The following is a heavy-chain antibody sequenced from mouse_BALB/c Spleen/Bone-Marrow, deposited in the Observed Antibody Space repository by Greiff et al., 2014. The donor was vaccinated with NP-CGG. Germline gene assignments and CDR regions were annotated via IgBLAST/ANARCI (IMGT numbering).Heavy chain of an antibody. CDR3: SRGRRDALDY. CDR2: INPSNGGT. J-gene: IGHJ4*01. V-gene: IGHV1S81*02. CDR1: GYTFTSYY. Sequence: VQLQQSGAELVKPGASVKLSCKASGYTFTSYYMYWVKQRPGQGLEWFGEINPSNGGTNFHEKFKNKATLTVDKSSSTAYMQLSSLTSEDSAVYYCSRGRRDALDYWGQGTSVTVSS.